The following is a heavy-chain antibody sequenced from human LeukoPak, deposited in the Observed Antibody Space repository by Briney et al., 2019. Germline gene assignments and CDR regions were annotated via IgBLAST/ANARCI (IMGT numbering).Heavy chain of an antibody. CDR2: INANSGTT. CDR1: GFAFSVYA. D-gene: IGHD6-19*01. Sequence: PWGSLALSCTASGFAFSVYAMSWLRQPPGKGLEWVSTINANSGTTSYAASVRGRFTVSRDNSKNTLYLQLNTLRADDTATYYCAKPISGGLAVTADWFHPWGQGTLVVVSS. J-gene: IGHJ5*01. CDR3: AKPISGGLAVTADWFHP. V-gene: IGHV3-23*01.